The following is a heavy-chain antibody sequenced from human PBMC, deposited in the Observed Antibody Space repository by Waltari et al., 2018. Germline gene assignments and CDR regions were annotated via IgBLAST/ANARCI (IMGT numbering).Heavy chain of an antibody. Sequence: QVQLVQSGAEVMKPGASVTASWKTSGHSFSDHYLHWVRQAPGQGLDWMGWIKPDSGVTYYAQEFQGRVTLTGDMSISTVYMDFSSLTSDDTAIYYCVRDFDWGPDYWGQGTLVTVSS. CDR1: GHSFSDHY. V-gene: IGHV1-2*02. D-gene: IGHD3-9*01. CDR3: VRDFDWGPDY. CDR2: IKPDSGVT. J-gene: IGHJ4*02.